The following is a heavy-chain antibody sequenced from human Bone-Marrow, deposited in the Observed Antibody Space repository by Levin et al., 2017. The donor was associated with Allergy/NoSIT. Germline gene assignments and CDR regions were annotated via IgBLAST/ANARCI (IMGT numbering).Heavy chain of an antibody. CDR1: GFTFSSYW. D-gene: IGHD2-2*01. Sequence: PGGSLRLSCAASGFTFSSYWMSWVRQAPGKGLEWVAKINRDGSEKYYVDSGKGRFTISRDNAKNSLYLQMNSLRAEDTAVYYCARDSRYCRSMDCRGDAFGIWGQGTMVTVSS. V-gene: IGHV3-7*01. J-gene: IGHJ3*02. CDR2: INRDGSEK. CDR3: ARDSRYCRSMDCRGDAFGI.